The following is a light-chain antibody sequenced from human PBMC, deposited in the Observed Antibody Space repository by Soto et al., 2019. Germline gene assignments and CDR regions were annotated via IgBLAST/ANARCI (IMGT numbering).Light chain of an antibody. J-gene: IGKJ1*01. CDR3: QHYKSSTPA. CDR1: QSISDW. V-gene: IGKV1-5*01. CDR2: AAS. Sequence: DIQMTQSPPTLSASVGERVTITCRASQSISDWLAWYQQKPGKAPKLLIYAASTLESRVPSRFSGTGSGTEFTLTISGLQPDDFAPYYCQHYKSSTPAFGQGTEVEMK.